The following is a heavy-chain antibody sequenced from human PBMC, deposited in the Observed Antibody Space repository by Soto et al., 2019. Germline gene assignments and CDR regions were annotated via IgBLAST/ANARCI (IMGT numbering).Heavy chain of an antibody. D-gene: IGHD1-20*01. J-gene: IGHJ3*01. Sequence: QVQLQESGPGLVKPSGTLSLTCAVSGGSISSSHWWTWVRQSPGKGLEYIGEISHSGTSNSNPSLKSRVTLSVDRSMNHFSLTLTSVTAADTAVYYCARVVLSITRGAFAAWGQGTPVIVSS. CDR1: GGSISSSHW. CDR3: ARVVLSITRGAFAA. V-gene: IGHV4-4*02. CDR2: ISHSGTS.